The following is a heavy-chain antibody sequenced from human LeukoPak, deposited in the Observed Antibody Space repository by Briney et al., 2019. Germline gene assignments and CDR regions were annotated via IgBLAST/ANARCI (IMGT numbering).Heavy chain of an antibody. CDR2: IYTSGST. CDR1: GGSISSGSYY. J-gene: IGHJ4*02. Sequence: SETLSLTCTVSGGSISSGSYYWTWIRQPAGKGLEWIGRIYTSGSTNHNPTLKSRVTISLDTSKNQFSLKLISVTAADTAVYFCARERTDTSMDYWGQGTLVTVSS. D-gene: IGHD5-18*01. CDR3: ARERTDTSMDY. V-gene: IGHV4-61*02.